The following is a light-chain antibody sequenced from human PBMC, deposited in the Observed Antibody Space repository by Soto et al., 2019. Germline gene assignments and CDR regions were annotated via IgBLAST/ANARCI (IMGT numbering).Light chain of an antibody. CDR1: QSVSNDF. J-gene: IGKJ1*01. CDR2: GAS. CDR3: QQYGSSPPRT. Sequence: EFVLTQSPGTLSLSPGERATLSCRASQSVSNDFLAWYQQKPGQAPRLLIYGASTRATDVPDRFSGSGSGADFTLSISRLEPEDFAVYYCQQYGSSPPRTFGQGTKVEMK. V-gene: IGKV3-20*01.